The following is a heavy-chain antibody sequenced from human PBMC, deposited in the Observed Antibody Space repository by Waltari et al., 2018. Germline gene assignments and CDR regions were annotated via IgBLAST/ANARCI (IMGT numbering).Heavy chain of an antibody. V-gene: IGHV4-61*02. CDR1: ADSITSNSFY. J-gene: IGHJ4*02. D-gene: IGHD7-27*01. CDR2: FYSSEYI. CDR3: AREVTKVELGRRLPHFFDS. Sequence: QVQLQESGPGLVKPSQTLSLTCTVSADSITSNSFYWTWVRQPAGKGLEWIGRFYSSEYINYNPSLKSRVTISRDTSKKQFFLKLTSVTAADTAFYYCAREVTKVELGRRLPHFFDSWGQGTLVTVSS.